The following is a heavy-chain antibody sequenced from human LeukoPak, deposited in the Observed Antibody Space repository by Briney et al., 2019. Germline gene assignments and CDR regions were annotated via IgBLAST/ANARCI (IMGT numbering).Heavy chain of an antibody. CDR2: IIPIFGTA. D-gene: IGHD6-19*01. CDR3: ARVGTSSGWPFDY. V-gene: IGHV1-69*05. J-gene: IGHJ4*02. Sequence: ASVKVSCKASGGTFSSYAISWVRQAPGQGLEWMGGIIPIFGTANYAQKFQGSVTITTDESTSTAYMELSSLRSEDTAVYYCARVGTSSGWPFDYWGQGTLVTVSS. CDR1: GGTFSSYA.